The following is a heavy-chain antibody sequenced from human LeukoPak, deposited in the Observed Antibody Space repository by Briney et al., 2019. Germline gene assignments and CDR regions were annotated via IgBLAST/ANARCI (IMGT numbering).Heavy chain of an antibody. J-gene: IGHJ3*02. CDR1: GFIFGDYA. Sequence: GGSLRLSCAGSGFIFGDYAMSWFRQAPGKGLEWVGFIRSKTYGGTAVHAASVKGRFIISRDDSRSIAYLQMYRLKTEDTAVYYCTRDPVWNVFDIWGQGTRVTVSS. V-gene: IGHV3-49*03. CDR2: IRSKTYGGTA. CDR3: TRDPVWNVFDI. D-gene: IGHD1-14*01.